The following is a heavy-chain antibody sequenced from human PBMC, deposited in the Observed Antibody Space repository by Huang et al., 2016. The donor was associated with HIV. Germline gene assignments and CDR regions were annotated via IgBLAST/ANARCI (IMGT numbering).Heavy chain of an antibody. D-gene: IGHD6-19*01. J-gene: IGHJ4*02. Sequence: QLQLQESGPGLVKPSETLSLTCTVSGGSISTSGYYWGWIRQPPGKGLEWIGSIYYSGSTSYNPSLKSRVTISVDTSKSQFSLKLSSVTAADTAVYYWARQDTSGWYADPYYFDYWGQGTLVTVSS. V-gene: IGHV4-39*01. CDR1: GGSISTSGYY. CDR3: ARQDTSGWYADPYYFDY. CDR2: IYYSGST.